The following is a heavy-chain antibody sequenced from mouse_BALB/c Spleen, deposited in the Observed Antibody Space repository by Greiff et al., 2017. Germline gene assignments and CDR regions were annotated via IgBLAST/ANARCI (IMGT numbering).Heavy chain of an antibody. Sequence: EVMLVESGGGLVKLGGSLKLSCAASGFTFSSYYMSWVRQTPEKRLELVAAINSNGGSTYYPDTVKGRFTISRDNAKNTLYLQMSSLKSEDTALYYCARHKGGNYSWFAYWGQGTLVTVSA. D-gene: IGHD2-1*01. CDR3: ARHKGGNYSWFAY. CDR2: INSNGGST. V-gene: IGHV5-6-2*01. J-gene: IGHJ3*01. CDR1: GFTFSSYY.